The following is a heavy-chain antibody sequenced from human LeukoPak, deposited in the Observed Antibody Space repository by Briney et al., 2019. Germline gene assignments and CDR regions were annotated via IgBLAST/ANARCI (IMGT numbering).Heavy chain of an antibody. Sequence: ASVKVSCTASGYTFTRYDINWVRQAPGQGLEWMGWISAYNGNTNYAQKLQGRVTMTTDASTSTAYMELRSLRSDDTAVYYCARTAANDYVWGSYRPDFDYWGQGTLVTVSS. D-gene: IGHD3-16*02. CDR3: ARTAANDYVWGSYRPDFDY. J-gene: IGHJ4*02. V-gene: IGHV1-18*01. CDR1: GYTFTRYD. CDR2: ISAYNGNT.